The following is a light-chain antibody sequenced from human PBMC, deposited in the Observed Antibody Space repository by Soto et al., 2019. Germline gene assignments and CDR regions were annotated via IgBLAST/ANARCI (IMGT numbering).Light chain of an antibody. CDR2: GAS. J-gene: IGKJ1*01. CDR1: QSVFNNH. CDR3: QQYNSYWT. V-gene: IGKV3-20*01. Sequence: EVVLRQSPGTLSLSPGERATLSCRASQSVFNNHIGWYQQKPGQAPRRLIFGASFRATGIPDRFSGSGSGTEFTLTISSLQPDDFATYYCQQYNSYWTFGQGTKVDIK.